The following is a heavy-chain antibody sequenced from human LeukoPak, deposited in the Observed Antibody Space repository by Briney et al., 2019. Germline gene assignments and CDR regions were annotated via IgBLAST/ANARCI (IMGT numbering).Heavy chain of an antibody. CDR1: GFAVSIKY. CDR2: IDSARST. CDR3: AGRTAAQDYYMDV. D-gene: IGHD5-18*01. Sequence: GGPLRLSCAASGFAVSIKYMGWVRQTPGKGLEWVSVIDSARSTYYADSVKGRFTISRDNSKNTLYLQMNSLRAEDTAIYYCAGRTAAQDYYMDVWGEGTTVTISS. J-gene: IGHJ6*03. V-gene: IGHV3-53*01.